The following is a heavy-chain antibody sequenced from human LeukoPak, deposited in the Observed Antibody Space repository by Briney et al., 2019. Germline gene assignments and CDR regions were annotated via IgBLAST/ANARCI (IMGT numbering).Heavy chain of an antibody. V-gene: IGHV3-33*06. CDR1: GFTFSSYG. Sequence: GGSLRLSCAASGFTFSSYGMHWVRQAPGKGLEWVAVIWYDGSNKYYADSVKGRFTISRDNSKNTLYLQMNSLRAEDTAVYYCAKDSPILTIWGQGTMVTVSS. CDR2: IWYDGSNK. J-gene: IGHJ3*02. CDR3: AKDSPILTI. D-gene: IGHD3-3*01.